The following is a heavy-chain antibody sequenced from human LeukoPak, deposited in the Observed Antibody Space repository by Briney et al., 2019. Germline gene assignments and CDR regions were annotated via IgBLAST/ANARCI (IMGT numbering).Heavy chain of an antibody. Sequence: PGGSLRLSCAASGFTFSSYGMHWVRQAPGKGLEWVAFIRYDGSNKYYADSVKGRFTISRDNSKNTLYLQMNSLRAEDTAVYYCASRYCSSTSCSRGAFDIWGQGTMVTVSS. J-gene: IGHJ3*02. D-gene: IGHD2-2*01. V-gene: IGHV3-30*02. CDR2: IRYDGSNK. CDR3: ASRYCSSTSCSRGAFDI. CDR1: GFTFSSYG.